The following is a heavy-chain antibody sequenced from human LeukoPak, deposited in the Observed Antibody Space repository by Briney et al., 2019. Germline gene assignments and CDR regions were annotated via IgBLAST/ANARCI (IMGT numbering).Heavy chain of an antibody. V-gene: IGHV3-30-3*01. CDR2: ISYDGSNK. CDR1: GFTFSSYA. Sequence: GGSLRLSCAASGFTFSSYAMHWVRQAPGKGLEWVAVISYDGSNKYYADSVKGRFTISRDNSRNTMSMEMNSLRVEDTAVHFCAKDYISGDGYWDFDYWGQGMLVTVSP. J-gene: IGHJ4*02. CDR3: AKDYISGDGYWDFDY. D-gene: IGHD5-24*01.